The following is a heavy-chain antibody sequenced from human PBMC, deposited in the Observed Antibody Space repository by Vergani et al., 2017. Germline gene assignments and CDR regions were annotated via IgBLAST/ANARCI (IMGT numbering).Heavy chain of an antibody. CDR1: GGTFSSYA. J-gene: IGHJ4*02. D-gene: IGHD5-18*01. CDR3: ARDVKTSPRIQLWSSQGDY. CDR2: IIPIFGTA. Sequence: QVQLVQSGAEVKKPGSSVKVSCKASGGTFSSYAISWVRQAPGQGLEWMGRIIPIFGTANYAQKFQGRVTITADESTSTAYMELSSLRSEDTAVYYCARDVKTSPRIQLWSSQGDYWGQGTLVTVSS. V-gene: IGHV1-69*13.